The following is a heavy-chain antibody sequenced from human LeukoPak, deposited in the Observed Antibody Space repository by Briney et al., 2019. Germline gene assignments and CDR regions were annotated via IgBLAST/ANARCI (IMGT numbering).Heavy chain of an antibody. V-gene: IGHV3-23*01. CDR2: ISGSGGST. Sequence: ETLSLTCAVYGGSFSGYYWSWIRQAPGKGLEWVSAISGSGGSTYYADSVKGRFTISRDNSKNTLYLQMNSLRAEDTAVYYCAFDIYYDSGGYYEGVYWGQGTLVTVSS. J-gene: IGHJ4*02. CDR1: GGSFSGYY. CDR3: AFDIYYDSGGYYEGVY. D-gene: IGHD3-22*01.